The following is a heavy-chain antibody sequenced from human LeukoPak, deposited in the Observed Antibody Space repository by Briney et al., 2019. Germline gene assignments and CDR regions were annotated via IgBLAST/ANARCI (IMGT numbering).Heavy chain of an antibody. Sequence: GGSLRLSCAASGFTFSSYAMHWVRQAPGKGLEWVAVISYDGSNKYYADSVKGRFTISRDNSKNTLYLQMISLRAEDTAVYYCARDDYGFDYWGQGTLVTVSS. CDR2: ISYDGSNK. V-gene: IGHV3-30-3*01. J-gene: IGHJ4*02. CDR1: GFTFSSYA. CDR3: ARDDYGFDY. D-gene: IGHD4-17*01.